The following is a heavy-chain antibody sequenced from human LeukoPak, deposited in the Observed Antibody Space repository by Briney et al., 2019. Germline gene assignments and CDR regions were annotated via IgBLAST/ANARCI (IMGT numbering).Heavy chain of an antibody. CDR2: IYTSGST. J-gene: IGHJ3*02. Sequence: TSETLSLTCTVSGGSISSGSYYWSWIRQPAGKGLEWIGRIYTSGSTNYNPSLKSRVTISVDTSKNQFSLKLSSVTAADTAVYYCARRVDEAFDIWGQGTMVTVSS. D-gene: IGHD2-15*01. CDR3: ARRVDEAFDI. CDR1: GGSISSGSYY. V-gene: IGHV4-61*02.